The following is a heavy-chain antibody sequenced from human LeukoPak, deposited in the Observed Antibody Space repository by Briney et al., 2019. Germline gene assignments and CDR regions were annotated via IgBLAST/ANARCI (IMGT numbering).Heavy chain of an antibody. J-gene: IGHJ1*01. CDR1: GGSISSGGYS. CDR3: ATYYDSSGGLEYFQH. V-gene: IGHV4-61*08. Sequence: PSETLSLTCAVSGGSISSGGYSWSWIRQPPGKGLEWIGYIYYSGSTNYNPSLKSRVTISVDTSKNQFSLKLSSVTAADTAVYYCATYYDSSGGLEYFQHWGQGTLVTVSS. CDR2: IYYSGST. D-gene: IGHD3-22*01.